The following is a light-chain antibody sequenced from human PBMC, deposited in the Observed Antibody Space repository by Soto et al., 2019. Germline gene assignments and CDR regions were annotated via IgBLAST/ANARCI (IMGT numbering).Light chain of an antibody. CDR3: QQYGSSPPYT. CDR2: GSS. J-gene: IGKJ2*01. Sequence: EVVLTQSPGTLSLSPGERATLSCRASENVSNNYLAWYQQKPGQAPRRLIFGSSDRAAGIPDRFSGSGSGTDFTLTISRLEPEDFAVYYYQQYGSSPPYTFGQGTKLEIK. CDR1: ENVSNNY. V-gene: IGKV3-20*01.